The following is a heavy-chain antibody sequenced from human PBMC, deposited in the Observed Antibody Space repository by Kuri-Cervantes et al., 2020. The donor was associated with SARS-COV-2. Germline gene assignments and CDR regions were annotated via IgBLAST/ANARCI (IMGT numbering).Heavy chain of an antibody. CDR1: GDSITTSPYY. CDR3: ARTRMVNTAMAYSGAFDI. Sequence: GSLRLSCTVSGDSITTSPYYWAWVRQPPGKVLEWIGSFYYGGSTYENPSLKSRVTMSVDTSQNQFFLRLSSVTAADTAVYYCARTRMVNTAMAYSGAFDIWGQGTMVTVSS. D-gene: IGHD5-18*01. J-gene: IGHJ3*02. CDR2: FYYGGST. V-gene: IGHV4-39*07.